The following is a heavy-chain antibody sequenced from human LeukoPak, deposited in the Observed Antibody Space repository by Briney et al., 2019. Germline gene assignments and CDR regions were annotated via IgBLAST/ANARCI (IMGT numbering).Heavy chain of an antibody. CDR2: IYYSGST. D-gene: IGHD3-22*01. J-gene: IGHJ4*02. CDR1: GGSISSYY. CDR3: SRAVEYYYDSSGYYSYYFDS. Sequence: PSETLSLTCTVSGGSISSYYWSWIRQPPGKGLEWVGYIYYSGSTNYNPSLKSRVTISVDTSKNQFSLKLYSVTAADTAVYYCSRAVEYYYDSSGYYSYYFDSWGQGTLVTVSS. V-gene: IGHV4-59*01.